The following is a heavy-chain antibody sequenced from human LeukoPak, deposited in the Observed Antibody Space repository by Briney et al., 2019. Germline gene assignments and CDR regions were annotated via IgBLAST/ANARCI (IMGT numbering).Heavy chain of an antibody. CDR1: GCSVSSGSYC. V-gene: IGHV4-61*01. Sequence: SETLSLTCTVSGCSVSSGSYCWSWIRQPPGKGLEWIGYIYYSGSTNYNPSLKSRVTISVDTSKNQFSLKLSSVTAADTAVYYCASTQYGYNAYWGQGTLVTVSS. CDR2: IYYSGST. J-gene: IGHJ4*02. D-gene: IGHD5-24*01. CDR3: ASTQYGYNAY.